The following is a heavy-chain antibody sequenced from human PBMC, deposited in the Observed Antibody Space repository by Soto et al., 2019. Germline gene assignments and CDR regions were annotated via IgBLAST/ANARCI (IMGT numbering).Heavy chain of an antibody. CDR3: ARAMVSAIAAQGGMDV. J-gene: IGHJ6*02. V-gene: IGHV3-33*01. D-gene: IGHD6-13*01. CDR2: IWYDGSNK. Sequence: GGSLRLSCAASGFTFSSYGMHWVRQAPGKGLEWVAVIWYDGSNKYYADSVKGRFTISRDNSKNTLYLQMNSLRAEDTAVYYCARAMVSAIAAQGGMDVWGQGTKVTVS. CDR1: GFTFSSYG.